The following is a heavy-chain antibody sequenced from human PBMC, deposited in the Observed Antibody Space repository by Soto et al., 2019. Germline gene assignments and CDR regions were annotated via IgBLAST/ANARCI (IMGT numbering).Heavy chain of an antibody. Sequence: GGSLRLSCAASGVSFSIYGMSWVRQDPGKGLEWVSTISDSGDSAYYADSVKGRFTISRDNSKNTLYLQMNSLRAEDTAVYYCARPYGGKIGDAPDLWGQGTMVTVSS. CDR2: ISDSGDSA. CDR3: ARPYGGKIGDAPDL. CDR1: GVSFSIYG. V-gene: IGHV3-23*01. J-gene: IGHJ3*01. D-gene: IGHD2-15*01.